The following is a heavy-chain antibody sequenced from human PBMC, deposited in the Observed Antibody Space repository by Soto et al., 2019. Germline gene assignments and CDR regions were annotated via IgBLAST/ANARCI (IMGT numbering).Heavy chain of an antibody. CDR2: MNPNSGNT. D-gene: IGHD4-17*01. V-gene: IGHV1-8*01. Sequence: ASVKVSCKASGYTFTSYDIKWVRQATGQGLEWMGWMNPNSGNTGYAQKFQGRVTMTRNTSISTAYMELSSLRSEDTAVYYCARVLRDYGDLYYFDYWGQGTLVTVSS. CDR3: ARVLRDYGDLYYFDY. CDR1: GYTFTSYD. J-gene: IGHJ4*02.